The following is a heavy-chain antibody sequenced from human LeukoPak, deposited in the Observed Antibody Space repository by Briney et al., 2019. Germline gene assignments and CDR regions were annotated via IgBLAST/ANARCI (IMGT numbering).Heavy chain of an antibody. J-gene: IGHJ4*02. Sequence: GGTLRLSCAASGFTFGTFDMSWVREAPGKGLEWVSTLAFLAASCTTYHSYSVKGRFSFSRDTSRNTLSLQGNSLRVEDTAMYYCVRDSEGSFDCWGQGTLVGVSS. CDR2: FLAASCTT. V-gene: IGHV3-23*01. CDR1: GFTFGTFD. D-gene: IGHD3-10*01. CDR3: VRDSEGSFDC.